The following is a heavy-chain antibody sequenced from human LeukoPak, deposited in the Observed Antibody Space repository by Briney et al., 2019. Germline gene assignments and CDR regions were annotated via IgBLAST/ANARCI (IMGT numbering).Heavy chain of an antibody. D-gene: IGHD3-10*01. Sequence: SETLSLTCTVSGGSISSSSYYWGWIRQPPGKGLEWIGSIYYSGSTYYNPSLKSRVTISADTSKNQFSLHLRSVTPADTAVYYCARATYYYGSGRNWFDPWGQGILVTVSS. V-gene: IGHV4-39*07. CDR3: ARATYYYGSGRNWFDP. CDR2: IYYSGST. J-gene: IGHJ5*02. CDR1: GGSISSSSYY.